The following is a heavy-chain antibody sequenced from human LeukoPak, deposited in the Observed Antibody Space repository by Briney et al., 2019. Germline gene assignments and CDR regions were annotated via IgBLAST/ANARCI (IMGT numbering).Heavy chain of an antibody. CDR1: GFTFSSYA. J-gene: IGHJ4*02. CDR2: ISGSGGST. D-gene: IGHD4-17*01. Sequence: PGESLGLSCAASGFTFSSYAMSWVRQAPGKGLELVSAISGSGGSTYYADSVKGRFTISRDNSKDTLYLQMNSLRAKDTAVYYCAKFGDYTFDYWGQGTPVTVSS. CDR3: AKFGDYTFDY. V-gene: IGHV3-23*01.